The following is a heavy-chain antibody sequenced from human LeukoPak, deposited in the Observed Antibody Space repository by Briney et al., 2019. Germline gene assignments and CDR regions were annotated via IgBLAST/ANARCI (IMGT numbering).Heavy chain of an antibody. CDR3: ARDQGPYYYDSSGSGFDP. J-gene: IGHJ5*02. Sequence: ASVKVSCKASGGTFSSYAISWVRQAPGQGLEWMGRINPNSGGTNYAQKFQGRVTMTRDTSISTAYMELSRLRSDDTAVYYCARDQGPYYYDSSGSGFDPWGQGTLVIVSS. CDR2: INPNSGGT. D-gene: IGHD3-22*01. V-gene: IGHV1-2*06. CDR1: GGTFSSYA.